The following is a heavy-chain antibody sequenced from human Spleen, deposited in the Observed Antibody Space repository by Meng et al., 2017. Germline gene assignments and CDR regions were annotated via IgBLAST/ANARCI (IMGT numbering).Heavy chain of an antibody. CDR1: GFSLRTDGMR. CDR3: ARVPPSSYCAGDCYYDY. J-gene: IGHJ4*02. CDR2: IDWDDEE. V-gene: IGHV2-70*04. Sequence: SGPTLVKPTQTLTLTCTFSGFSLRTDGMRVSWIRQPPGKALEWLARIDWDDEEFYNTSLKTRLTISKDTSKNQVVLTMTNMDPADTATYYCARVPPSSYCAGDCYYDYWGQGTLVTVSS. D-gene: IGHD2-21*02.